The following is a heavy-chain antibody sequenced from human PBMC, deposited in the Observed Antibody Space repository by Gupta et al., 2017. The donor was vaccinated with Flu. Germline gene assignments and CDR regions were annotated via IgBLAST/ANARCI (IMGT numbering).Heavy chain of an antibody. Sequence: EVQLVESGGGLVKPGGSLRLSCAASGFTFSSYSMNWVRQGPGKGLEWVSSISSSGGYKYFADSVKGRFTISRDNAKNSLYLQMNNLRAEDTAVYYCARDREPSYYYYYYGMDVWGPGTTVTVSS. D-gene: IGHD1-26*01. J-gene: IGHJ6*02. CDR2: ISSSGGYK. V-gene: IGHV3-21*01. CDR3: ARDREPSYYYYYYGMDV. CDR1: GFTFSSYS.